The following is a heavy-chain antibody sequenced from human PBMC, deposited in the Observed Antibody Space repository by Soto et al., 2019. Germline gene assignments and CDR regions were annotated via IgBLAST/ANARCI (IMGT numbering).Heavy chain of an antibody. Sequence: EVQLLESGEGLVQPGGSLRLSCAASGFTFSSYAMSWVRQAPGKGLEWVSGISSSGGSTYYADSVKGRFTISRDNSKNTLFLRMNRPRVEDTAVYYCMRPAPRGRHYFYFGMDVWGQGTTVTVSS. CDR3: MRPAPRGRHYFYFGMDV. CDR2: ISSSGGST. V-gene: IGHV3-23*01. J-gene: IGHJ6*02. D-gene: IGHD3-10*01. CDR1: GFTFSSYA.